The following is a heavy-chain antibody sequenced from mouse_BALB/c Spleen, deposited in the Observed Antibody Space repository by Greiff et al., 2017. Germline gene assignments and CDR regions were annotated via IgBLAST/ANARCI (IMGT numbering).Heavy chain of an antibody. CDR2: IDPANGNT. J-gene: IGHJ2*01. D-gene: IGHD2-10*02. CDR3: SYCNYVGGFDY. Sequence: EVQRVESGAELVKPGASVKLSCTASGFNIKDTYMHWVKQRPEQGLEWIGRIDPANGNTKYDLKFQGKATITADTSSNTAYLQLSSLTSEDTAVYYCSYCNYVGGFDYWGQGTTLTVSS. V-gene: IGHV14-3*02. CDR1: GFNIKDTY.